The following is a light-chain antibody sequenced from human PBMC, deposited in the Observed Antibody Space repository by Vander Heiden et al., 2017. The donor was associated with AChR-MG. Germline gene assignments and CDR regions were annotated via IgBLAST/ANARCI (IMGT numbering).Light chain of an antibody. CDR3: QSYDSSLSGHVV. CDR2: GNS. CDR1: SSNIGAGYD. Sequence: QSVLTQPPSVSRAPGQRVTLSCTGSSSNIGAGYDVHGYQQLPGTAPKLLIYGNSNRPSGVPDRCAGSKYGTSASLAITGLQAEDEADYYCQSYDSSLSGHVVFGGGTKLTVL. J-gene: IGLJ2*01. V-gene: IGLV1-40*01.